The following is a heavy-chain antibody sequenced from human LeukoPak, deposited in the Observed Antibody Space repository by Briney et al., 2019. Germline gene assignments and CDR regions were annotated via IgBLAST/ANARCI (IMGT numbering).Heavy chain of an antibody. Sequence: SETLSLTCAVYGGSFSGYYWSWIRHPPGKGLEWIEEINHSGSTNYNPSLKSRVTISVDTSKNQFSLKLSSVTAADTAVYYCARMLPGYSYGWGYFDYWGQGTLVTVSS. CDR1: GGSFSGYY. J-gene: IGHJ4*02. CDR2: INHSGST. D-gene: IGHD5-18*01. CDR3: ARMLPGYSYGWGYFDY. V-gene: IGHV4-34*01.